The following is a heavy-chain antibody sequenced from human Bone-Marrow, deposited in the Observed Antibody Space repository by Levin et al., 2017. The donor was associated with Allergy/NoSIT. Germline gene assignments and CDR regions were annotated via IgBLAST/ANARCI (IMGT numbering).Heavy chain of an antibody. CDR1: GFTFSDYY. V-gene: IGHV3-11*01. D-gene: IGHD3-22*01. CDR3: ATVNYYDSTDYYFSGAFDI. Sequence: LSLTCAASGFTFSDYYMSWIRQAPGKGLEWVSYISSGSSTIYYADSVKGRFTISRDNAKNSLYLQMNSLRAEDTAVYYCATVNYYDSTDYYFSGAFDIWGQGTMVTVSS. J-gene: IGHJ3*02. CDR2: ISSGSSTI.